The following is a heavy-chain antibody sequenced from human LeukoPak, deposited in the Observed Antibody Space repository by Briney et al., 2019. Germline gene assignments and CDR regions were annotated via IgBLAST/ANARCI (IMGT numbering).Heavy chain of an antibody. J-gene: IGHJ4*02. CDR1: GFTFSSSP. CDR2: ISNNGGYT. D-gene: IGHD2-15*01. V-gene: IGHV3-23*01. CDR3: AKQLGYCSDGSCYFPY. Sequence: GGSLRLSCAASGFTFSSSPMSWVRHAPGKGLEWVSAISNNGGYTYYADSVQGRFTISRDNSKSTLSLQMNSLRAEDTAVYYWAKQLGYCSDGSCYFPYWGQGTLVTVSS.